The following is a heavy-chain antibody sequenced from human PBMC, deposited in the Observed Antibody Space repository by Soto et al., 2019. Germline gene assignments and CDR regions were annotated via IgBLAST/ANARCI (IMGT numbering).Heavy chain of an antibody. CDR3: ARDPPYSSGWYARFDP. CDR2: ISAYNGNT. CDR1: GYTFTSYG. V-gene: IGHV1-18*01. Sequence: ASVKVSCKASGYTFTSYGISWVRQAPGQGLEWMGWISAYNGNTNYAQKLRGRVTMTTDTSTSTAYMELRSLRSDDTAVYYCARDPPYSSGWYARFDPWGQGTLVTVSS. D-gene: IGHD6-19*01. J-gene: IGHJ5*02.